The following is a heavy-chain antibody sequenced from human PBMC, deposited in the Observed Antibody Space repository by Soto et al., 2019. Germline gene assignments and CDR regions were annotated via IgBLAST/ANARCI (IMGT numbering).Heavy chain of an antibody. CDR2: IWFDGTNY. V-gene: IGHV3-33*01. D-gene: IGHD1-26*01. CDR3: ARDFTMGATYSGPSFYSMDV. Sequence: QVQLVESGGGVVQPGGSLRLSCAAPGFTFSSYGMQWVRQAPGEGLEWVALIWFDGTNYRQADSVRGRFSISRDNSKNTLYLQMDSLRAGDTGVYYCARDFTMGATYSGPSFYSMDVWGQGTTVTVSS. J-gene: IGHJ6*02. CDR1: GFTFSSYG.